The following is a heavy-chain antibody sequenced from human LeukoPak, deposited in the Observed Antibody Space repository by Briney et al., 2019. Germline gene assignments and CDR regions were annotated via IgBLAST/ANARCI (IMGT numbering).Heavy chain of an antibody. J-gene: IGHJ5*02. D-gene: IGHD6-6*01. CDR2: IYWNDDK. CDR3: AVRGYSSSSGSNWFDP. Sequence: GSGPTLVNPTQTLTLTCTFSGFSLSTSGVGVGWIRQPPGKALEWLALIYWNDDKRYIPFLKSRLTITKDTSKNQVVLTTTNLDPVDTATYYCAVRGYSSSSGSNWFDPWGQGTLVTVSS. V-gene: IGHV2-5*01. CDR1: GFSLSTSGVG.